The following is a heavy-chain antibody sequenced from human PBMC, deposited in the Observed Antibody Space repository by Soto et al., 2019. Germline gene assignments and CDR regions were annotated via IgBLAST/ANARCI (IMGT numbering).Heavy chain of an antibody. CDR1: GFTFSSYG. D-gene: IGHD3-3*01. V-gene: IGHV3-30*18. CDR3: AKGGEEYYDFWSGYFLDY. Sequence: ESGGGVVQPGRSLRLSCAASGFTFSSYGMHWVRQAPGKGLEWGAVISYDGSNKYYADSVKGRFTISRDNSKNTLYLQMNSLRAEDTAVYYCAKGGEEYYDFWSGYFLDYWGQGTLVTVSS. CDR2: ISYDGSNK. J-gene: IGHJ4*02.